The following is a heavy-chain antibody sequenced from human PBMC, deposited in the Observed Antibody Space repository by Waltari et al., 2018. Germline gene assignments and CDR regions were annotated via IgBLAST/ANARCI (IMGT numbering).Heavy chain of an antibody. CDR1: GGTLHTYG. Sequence: QVQLVPSGAEVKKPGSSVTVSCKASGGTLHTYGFNGGRQAPGQGLEWMGGIISMFGEANYAHKFRGRVTITADEPTSTAYMELTSLTSEDTAVYYCARGVEYSTASWLDFWGSGTLVTVSS. V-gene: IGHV1-69*01. J-gene: IGHJ4*01. CDR2: IISMFGEA. CDR3: ARGVEYSTASWLDF. D-gene: IGHD6-6*01.